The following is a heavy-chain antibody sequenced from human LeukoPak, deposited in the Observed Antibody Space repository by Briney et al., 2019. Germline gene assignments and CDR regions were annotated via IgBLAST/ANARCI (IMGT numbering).Heavy chain of an antibody. CDR3: ARGAWYSSSWYEYFQH. CDR1: GGSISSYY. CDR2: IYYSGSS. V-gene: IGHV4-59*01. Sequence: SETLSLTCTVSGGSISSYYWSWIRQPPGKGLEWIGYIYYSGSSNYNPSLKSRVTISVDTSKNQVSLKPSSVTAADTAVYYCARGAWYSSSWYEYFQHWGQGTLVTVSS. D-gene: IGHD6-13*01. J-gene: IGHJ1*01.